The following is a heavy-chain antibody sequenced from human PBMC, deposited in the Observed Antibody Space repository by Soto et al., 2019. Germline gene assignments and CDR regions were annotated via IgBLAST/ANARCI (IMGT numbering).Heavy chain of an antibody. CDR3: ATTQHYYECLDS. CDR1: GYTFTRYH. V-gene: IGHV1-3*01. CDR2: INVGNGNT. J-gene: IGHJ4*02. Sequence: QVQFVQSGAEVKKPGASVKVSCKTPGYTFTRYHIHWVRQAPGQRLEWMGWINVGNGNTRYSQTFQGRLTLTRDTPGNTAYLELNSLISDDTSAYYCATTQHYYECLDSWGQGTLVTVSS. D-gene: IGHD3-16*01.